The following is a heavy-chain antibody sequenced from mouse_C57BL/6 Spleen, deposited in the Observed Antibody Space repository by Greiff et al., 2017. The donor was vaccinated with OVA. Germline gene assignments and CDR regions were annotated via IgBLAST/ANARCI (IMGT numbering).Heavy chain of an antibody. D-gene: IGHD2-3*01. CDR3: ARSDYDGYYVGAMDY. CDR2: INPSSGYT. CDR1: GYTFTSYT. J-gene: IGHJ4*01. Sequence: VQLQQSGAELARPGASVKMSCKASGYTFTSYTMHWVKQRPGQGLEWIGYINPSSGYTKYNQKFKDKATLTADKSSSTAYMQLSSLTSEDSAVYYCARSDYDGYYVGAMDYWGQGTSVTVSS. V-gene: IGHV1-4*01.